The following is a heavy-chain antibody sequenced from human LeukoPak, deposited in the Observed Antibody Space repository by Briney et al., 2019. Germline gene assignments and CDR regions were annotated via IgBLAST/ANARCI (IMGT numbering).Heavy chain of an antibody. CDR2: IIPIFGTA. CDR1: GGTFSNYA. V-gene: IGHV1-69*01. Sequence: SVKVSCKASGGTFSNYAISWVRQAPGQGLEWMGGIIPIFGTANYAQKFQGRVTITADESTSTAYMELSSLRSEDTAVYYCARADAETRTGTYYYYYYGMDVWGQGTTVTVSS. CDR3: ARADAETRTGTYYYYYYGMDV. D-gene: IGHD1-7*01. J-gene: IGHJ6*02.